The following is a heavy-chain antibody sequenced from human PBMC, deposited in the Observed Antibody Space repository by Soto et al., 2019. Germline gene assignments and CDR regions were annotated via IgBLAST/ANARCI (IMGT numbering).Heavy chain of an antibody. J-gene: IGHJ6*02. CDR2: IYYSGST. CDR3: ARDTARTPHYYYYGMDV. V-gene: IGHV4-39*01. D-gene: IGHD5-18*01. CDR1: GGSISSSSYY. Sequence: SETLSLTCTVSGGSISSSSYYWGWIRQPPGKGLEWIGSIYYSGSTYYNPSLKSRVTISVDTSKNQFSLKLSSVTAADTAVYYCARDTARTPHYYYYGMDVWGQGTTVTVSS.